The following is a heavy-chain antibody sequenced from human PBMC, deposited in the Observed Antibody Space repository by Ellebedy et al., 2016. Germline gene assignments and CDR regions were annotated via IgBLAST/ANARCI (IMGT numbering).Heavy chain of an antibody. Sequence: GGSLRLXXKGSGYNFTSYWISWVRQMPGKGLEWMGRIDPSDSYTNYSPSFQGHVTISTDKSITTAYLQWSTLKAPDTAMYYCATSIAVAGFDYWGQGTLVTVSS. J-gene: IGHJ4*02. CDR2: IDPSDSYT. CDR3: ATSIAVAGFDY. CDR1: GYNFTSYW. D-gene: IGHD6-19*01. V-gene: IGHV5-10-1*01.